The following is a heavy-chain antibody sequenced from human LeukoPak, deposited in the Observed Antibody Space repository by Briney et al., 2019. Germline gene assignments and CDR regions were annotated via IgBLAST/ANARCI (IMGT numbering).Heavy chain of an antibody. CDR3: TRDFAGYGGNSAY. CDR1: GFTFGDCA. CDR2: IRSKAYGGTT. J-gene: IGHJ4*02. Sequence: PGGSLRLSCTASGFTFGDCAMSWFRQAPGKGLEWVGFIRSKAYGGTTEYAASVKGRFTISRDDSKSIAYLQMNSLKTEDTAVYYCTRDFAGYGGNSAYWGQGTLVTVSS. V-gene: IGHV3-49*03. D-gene: IGHD4-23*01.